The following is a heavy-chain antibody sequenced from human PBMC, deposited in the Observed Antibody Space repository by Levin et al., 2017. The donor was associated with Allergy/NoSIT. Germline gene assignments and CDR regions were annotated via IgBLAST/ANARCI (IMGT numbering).Heavy chain of an antibody. CDR3: AREIRDYGDFLGVGYYYYGMDV. CDR2: INHSGST. J-gene: IGHJ6*02. CDR1: GGSFSGYY. D-gene: IGHD4-17*01. V-gene: IGHV4-34*01. Sequence: SETLSLTCAVYGGSFSGYYWSWIRQPPGKGLEWIGEINHSGSTNYNPSLKSRVTISVDTSKNQFSLKLSSVTAADTAVYYCAREIRDYGDFLGVGYYYYGMDVWGQGTTVTVSS.